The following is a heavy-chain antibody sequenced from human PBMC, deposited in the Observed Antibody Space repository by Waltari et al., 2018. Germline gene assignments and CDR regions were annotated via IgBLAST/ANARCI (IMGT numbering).Heavy chain of an antibody. CDR1: GDTFSSHT. Sequence: QVQLVQSGAEVKKPGSSVKVSCTVSGDTFSSHTISWVRQAPGQGLEWMGRIIPILGIEDYAQKFQGRVTITADKSTNTAYMELSSLRSEDTAVYYCAAATKSYGLDVWGLGTTVTVSS. V-gene: IGHV1-69*02. CDR3: AAATKSYGLDV. J-gene: IGHJ6*02. CDR2: IIPILGIE. D-gene: IGHD2-8*01.